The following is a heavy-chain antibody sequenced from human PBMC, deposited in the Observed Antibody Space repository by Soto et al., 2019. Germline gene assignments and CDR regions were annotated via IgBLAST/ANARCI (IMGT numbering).Heavy chain of an antibody. Sequence: ASVKVSFKASGYTFTGYYMHWVRQAPGQGLEWMGWINPNSGGTNYAQKFQGWVTMTRDTSISTAYMELSRLRSDDTAVYYCASGGVIVGARDAFDIWGQGTMVTVSS. J-gene: IGHJ3*02. CDR2: INPNSGGT. CDR3: ASGGVIVGARDAFDI. CDR1: GYTFTGYY. D-gene: IGHD1-26*01. V-gene: IGHV1-2*04.